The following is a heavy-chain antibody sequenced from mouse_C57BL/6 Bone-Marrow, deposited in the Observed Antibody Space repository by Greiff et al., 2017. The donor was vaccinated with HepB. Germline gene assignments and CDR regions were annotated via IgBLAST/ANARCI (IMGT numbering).Heavy chain of an antibody. D-gene: IGHD1-1*01. V-gene: IGHV1-53*01. J-gene: IGHJ3*01. CDR2: INPSNGGT. CDR1: GYTFTSYW. CDR3: ARTPDYYGSRRAWFAY. Sequence: VQLQQPGTELVKPGASVKLSCKASGYTFTSYWMHWVKQRPGQGLEWIGNINPSNGGTNYNEKFKSKATLTVDKSSSTAYMQLSSLTSEDSAVYYCARTPDYYGSRRAWFAYWGQGTLVTVSA.